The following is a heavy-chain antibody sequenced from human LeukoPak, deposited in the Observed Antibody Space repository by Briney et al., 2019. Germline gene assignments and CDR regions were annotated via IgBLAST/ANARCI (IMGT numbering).Heavy chain of an antibody. D-gene: IGHD1-26*01. J-gene: IGHJ6*03. CDR2: ISSSSSYI. CDR1: VFTYSSYT. Sequence: PGGSLRLSCAASVFTYSSYTMKWVRQAPGKGLEWVSSISSSSSYIYYADSVKGRFTISRDNAKNSLYLQMNSLRAEDTAVYFCARATWDPNYYYYMDVWGKGTTVTISS. V-gene: IGHV3-21*01. CDR3: ARATWDPNYYYYMDV.